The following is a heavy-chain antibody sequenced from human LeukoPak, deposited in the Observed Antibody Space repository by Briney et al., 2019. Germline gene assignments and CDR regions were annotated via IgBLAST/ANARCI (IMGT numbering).Heavy chain of an antibody. CDR1: GFTFSSYA. Sequence: PGGSLRLSCAASGFTFSSYAMSWVRQAPGKGLEWVSAISGSGGSTYYADSVKGRFTISRDNSKNTLYLQMNSLRAEDTAVYYCAKGYCSGGSCYSSYYFDYWGQGTLVTVSS. V-gene: IGHV3-23*01. J-gene: IGHJ4*02. CDR2: ISGSGGST. D-gene: IGHD2-15*01. CDR3: AKGYCSGGSCYSSYYFDY.